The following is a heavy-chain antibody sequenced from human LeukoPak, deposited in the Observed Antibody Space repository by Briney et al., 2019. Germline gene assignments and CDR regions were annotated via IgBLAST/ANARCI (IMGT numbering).Heavy chain of an antibody. CDR2: ISYDGGKT. CDR1: GFIFGGYA. J-gene: IGHJ4*02. Sequence: GGSLRLSCAASGFIFGGYAMHWVRQAPGKGLQWLAVISYDGGKTYYADSVEGRFTISRDNSKNTLYLQMNSLRAEDTAVYYCARGGSPIAVAGTIDYWGQGTLVTVSS. V-gene: IGHV3-30-3*01. CDR3: ARGGSPIAVAGTIDY. D-gene: IGHD6-19*01.